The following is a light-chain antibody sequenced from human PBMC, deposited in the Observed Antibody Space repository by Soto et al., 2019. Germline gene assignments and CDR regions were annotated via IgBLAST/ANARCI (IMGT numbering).Light chain of an antibody. CDR1: QSVSSL. Sequence: IVLTQSPATLSLWPGETAILSCRASQSVSSLLSWYQQKPGQAPRLLIYDASSRAPGVPARFRGSGSGTDFPLTTSTLEPKDFALYYCQQRSSWITFGQGTRLEIE. CDR2: DAS. CDR3: QQRSSWIT. J-gene: IGKJ5*01. V-gene: IGKV3-11*01.